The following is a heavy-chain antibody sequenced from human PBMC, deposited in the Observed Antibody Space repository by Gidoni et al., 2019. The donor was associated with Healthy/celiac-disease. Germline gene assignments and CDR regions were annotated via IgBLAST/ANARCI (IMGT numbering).Heavy chain of an antibody. CDR1: GFTFRSYA. Sequence: EVQLLESGGGLVQPGGSLRLSCAASGFTFRSYAMSWVRQAPGKGLEWVSAISGSGGSTYYADSVKGRFTISRDNSKNTLYLQMNSLRAEDTAVYYCATQLGGSYYFTPFDPWGQGTLVTVSS. D-gene: IGHD1-26*01. J-gene: IGHJ5*02. V-gene: IGHV3-23*01. CDR2: ISGSGGST. CDR3: ATQLGGSYYFTPFDP.